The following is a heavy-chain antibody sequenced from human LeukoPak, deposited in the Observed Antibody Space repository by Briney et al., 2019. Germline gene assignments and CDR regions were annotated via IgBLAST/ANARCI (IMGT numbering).Heavy chain of an antibody. V-gene: IGHV3-74*01. Sequence: GGSLTLSCAASGFIFSNYWMHWVRQAPGKGLVWVSRLNLDGTTRDYGDSVKGRFTISRDNAKNTLSLQMNSLKVDDTAVYYCARESAGSYWGWGQGTLVTVSS. CDR3: ARESAGSYWG. J-gene: IGHJ4*02. CDR2: LNLDGTTR. D-gene: IGHD1-26*01. CDR1: GFIFSNYW.